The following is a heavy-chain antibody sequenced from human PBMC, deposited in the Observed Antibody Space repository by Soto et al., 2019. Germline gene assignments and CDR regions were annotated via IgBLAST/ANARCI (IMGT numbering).Heavy chain of an antibody. CDR3: GRGRSGQIVVFY. V-gene: IGHV1-2*02. D-gene: IGHD1-26*01. Sequence: ASVKVSCKASGYTFTGHYIHWVRQAPEQGPEWMGEIGPESGATRYAQKFQGRVTMTMDTSITTVYMELNNLRPDDTAVYYCGRGRSGQIVVFYWGQGTPVTVSS. J-gene: IGHJ4*02. CDR2: IGPESGAT. CDR1: GYTFTGHY.